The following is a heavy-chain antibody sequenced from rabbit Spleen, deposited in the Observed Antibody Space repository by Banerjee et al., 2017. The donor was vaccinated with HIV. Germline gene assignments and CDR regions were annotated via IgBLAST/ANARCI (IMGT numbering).Heavy chain of an antibody. V-gene: IGHV1S40*01. Sequence: QQLVESGGGLVKPGASLTLTCKASGVSFSSGYDMCWVRQAPGKGLEWIACIYAGSSGSTYYASWVNGRFTISSHNAQNTLYLQLNSLTAADTATYFCVRDQAGYAGYGPWYFNLWGQGTLVTVS. D-gene: IGHD7-1*01. CDR1: GVSFSSGYD. CDR3: VRDQAGYAGYGPWYFNL. CDR2: IYAGSSGST. J-gene: IGHJ4*01.